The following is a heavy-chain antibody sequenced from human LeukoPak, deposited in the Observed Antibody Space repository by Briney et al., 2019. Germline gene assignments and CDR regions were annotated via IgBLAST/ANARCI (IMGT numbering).Heavy chain of an antibody. CDR3: TTQMGATSLFFGAFDI. D-gene: IGHD3-10*01. J-gene: IGHJ3*02. CDR2: IKSKTDGGTT. Sequence: GGSLRLSCAASGFTFSNAWMSWVRQAPGKGLEWVGRIKSKTDGGTTDYAAPVKGRFTISRDDSKNTLYLRMNSLKTEDTAVYYCTTQMGATSLFFGAFDIWGQGTMVTVSS. V-gene: IGHV3-15*01. CDR1: GFTFSNAW.